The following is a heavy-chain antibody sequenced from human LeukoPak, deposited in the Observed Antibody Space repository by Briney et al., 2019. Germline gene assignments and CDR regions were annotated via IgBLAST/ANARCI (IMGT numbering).Heavy chain of an antibody. V-gene: IGHV3-30*04. CDR2: VSYDGGDK. Sequence: GGSLRLSCTVSGFTFSSFAMHWVRQAPGKGLEWVAAVSYDGGDKNIADSVKGRFTISRDNSKRTLYLQMNSLRAEDTAVYYCARDQHCYDSTGSRFVYWGQGTLVTVSS. CDR1: GFTFSSFA. CDR3: ARDQHCYDSTGSRFVY. J-gene: IGHJ4*02. D-gene: IGHD3-22*01.